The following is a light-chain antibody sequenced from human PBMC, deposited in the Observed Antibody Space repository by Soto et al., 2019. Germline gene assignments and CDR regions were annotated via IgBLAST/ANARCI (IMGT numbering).Light chain of an antibody. CDR1: QSIARY. CDR3: QHTHSPPAST. J-gene: IGKJ4*01. V-gene: IGKV1-39*01. Sequence: DIQMTQSPTSLSASVGDRVTITCRASQSIARYLNWYLQKPGKAPDLLIYAASNLHDGVPSRFSGSGSGTEFTLTISSLQPEDFAVYYCQHTHSPPASTFGQGTSVEVK. CDR2: AAS.